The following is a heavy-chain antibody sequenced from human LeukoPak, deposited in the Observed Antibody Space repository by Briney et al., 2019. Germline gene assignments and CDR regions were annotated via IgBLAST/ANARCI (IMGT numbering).Heavy chain of an antibody. CDR3: ARDWAGGGDYYYYGMDV. D-gene: IGHD2-21*01. J-gene: IGHJ6*02. Sequence: SQTLSLTCTVSGGSISSGDYYWSWIRQPPGKGLEWIGYIYYSGGTYYNPSLKSRVTISVDTSKNQFSLKLSSVTAADTAVYYCARDWAGGGDYYYYGMDVWGQGTTVTVSS. V-gene: IGHV4-30-4*01. CDR2: IYYSGGT. CDR1: GGSISSGDYY.